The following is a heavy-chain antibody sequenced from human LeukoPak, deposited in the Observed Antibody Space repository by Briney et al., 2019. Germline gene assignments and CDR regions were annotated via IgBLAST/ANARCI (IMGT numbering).Heavy chain of an antibody. J-gene: IGHJ4*02. Sequence: WETLSLTCTVSGGSISSHFWSWIRQPPGKGLEWIGNIYNSGTTNYNPSLESRVTISVDTSKNQLSLQLTSVTAADTAVYYCTKATQWLAFDYWGRGTLVTVSS. D-gene: IGHD6-19*01. V-gene: IGHV4-59*11. CDR3: TKATQWLAFDY. CDR2: IYNSGTT. CDR1: GGSISSHF.